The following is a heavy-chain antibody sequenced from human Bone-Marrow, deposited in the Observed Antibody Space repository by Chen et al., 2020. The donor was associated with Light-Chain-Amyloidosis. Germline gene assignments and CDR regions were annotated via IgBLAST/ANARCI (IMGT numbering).Heavy chain of an antibody. CDR3: ATEGRDPGYSYGYLNY. V-gene: IGHV3-53*02. J-gene: IGHJ4*02. CDR1: GFSVSRSY. D-gene: IGHD5-18*01. CDR2: IYSGGST. Sequence: EVHLVETGGALIQPGGSLRLSCAASGFSVSRSYMSWVRQAPGKVLEWVSRIYSGGSTYYADFVRGLFTISRDSSKNTVYLQMNSLRAEDTALYYCATEGRDPGYSYGYLNYWGQGTLVTVSS.